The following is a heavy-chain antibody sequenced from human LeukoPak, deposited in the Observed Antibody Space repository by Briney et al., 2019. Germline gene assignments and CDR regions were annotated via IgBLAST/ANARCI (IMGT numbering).Heavy chain of an antibody. Sequence: SETLSLTCTVSGGSISSSSYYWGWIRQPPGKGLEWIGSIYYSGSTYCNPSLKSRVTISVDTSKNQFSLKLSSVTAADTAVYYCARQTWYSYGYIGVDFDYWGQGTLVTVSS. CDR1: GGSISSSSYY. CDR2: IYYSGST. V-gene: IGHV4-39*01. D-gene: IGHD5-18*01. J-gene: IGHJ4*02. CDR3: ARQTWYSYGYIGVDFDY.